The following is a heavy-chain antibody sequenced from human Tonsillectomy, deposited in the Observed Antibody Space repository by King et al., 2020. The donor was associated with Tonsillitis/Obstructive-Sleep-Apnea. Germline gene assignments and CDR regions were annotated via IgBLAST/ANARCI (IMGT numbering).Heavy chain of an antibody. V-gene: IGHV3-15*01. J-gene: IGHJ4*02. CDR3: ATSSANFGH. CDR1: RFTFTNAW. Sequence: VQLVQSGGGLVKPGGSLRLSCAASRFTFTNAWMSWVRQSPGKGLEWVGRIKSKTNGGTVDYAAPVKGRFTISRDDSKNMLYLQMNSLTTEDTAVYYCATSSANFGHWGQGTLVTVSS. CDR2: IKSKTNGGTV. D-gene: IGHD3-10*01.